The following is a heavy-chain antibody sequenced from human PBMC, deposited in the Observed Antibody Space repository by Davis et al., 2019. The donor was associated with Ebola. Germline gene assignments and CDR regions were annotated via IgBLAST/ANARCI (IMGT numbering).Heavy chain of an antibody. CDR1: GFTFSSYG. Sequence: GGSLRLSCAASGFTFSSYGMHWVRQAPGKGLEWVAVIWYDGSNKYYADSVKGRFTISRDNSKNTLYPQMNSLKAEDTAVYYCAKDIGGLYCSGGSCYLFESWGQGTLVTVSS. CDR2: IWYDGSNK. D-gene: IGHD2-15*01. V-gene: IGHV3-33*06. J-gene: IGHJ4*02. CDR3: AKDIGGLYCSGGSCYLFES.